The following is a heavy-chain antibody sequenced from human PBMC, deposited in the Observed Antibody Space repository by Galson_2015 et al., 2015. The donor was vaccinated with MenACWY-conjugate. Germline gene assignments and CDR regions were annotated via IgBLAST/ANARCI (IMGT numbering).Heavy chain of an antibody. D-gene: IGHD6-13*01. CDR2: ISYDGSNK. CDR3: AKTPIRIAAAGIDY. CDR1: GFTFSSYG. V-gene: IGHV3-30*18. J-gene: IGHJ4*02. Sequence: SLRLSCAASGFTFSSYGMHWVRQAPGKGLEWVAVISYDGSNKYYADSVKGRFTISRDNSKNTLYLQMNSLRAEDTAVYYCAKTPIRIAAAGIDYWGQGTLVTVSS.